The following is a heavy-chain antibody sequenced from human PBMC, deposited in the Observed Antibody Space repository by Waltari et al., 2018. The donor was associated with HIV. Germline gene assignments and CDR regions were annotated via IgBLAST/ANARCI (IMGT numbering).Heavy chain of an antibody. V-gene: IGHV1-69*06. Sequence: QVRLVQSAAEVKESGFSVKVYCKASGGNINDYAFSWVRQAPGQGLEWMGVTHPVLVGSTNYAERFQDTVTLTADTSTNTVYMALSSLRSDDTALYYCARDHGGGAAAGGPPYQYYLDVWGQGTSVTVSS. D-gene: IGHD3-16*01. CDR2: THPVLVGST. J-gene: IGHJ6*02. CDR3: ARDHGGGAAAGGPPYQYYLDV. CDR1: GGNINDYA.